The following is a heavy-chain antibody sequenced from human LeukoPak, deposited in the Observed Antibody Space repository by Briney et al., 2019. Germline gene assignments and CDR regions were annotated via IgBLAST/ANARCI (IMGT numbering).Heavy chain of an antibody. V-gene: IGHV4-34*01. J-gene: IGHJ4*02. CDR1: GGSFSGYY. Sequence: SEILSLTCAVYGGSFSGYYWSWIRQPPGKGLEWIGEINHSGSTNYNPSLKSRVTISVDTSKNQFSLKLSSVTAADTAVYYCARSGLWYYGSGSYYYFDYWGQGTLVTVSS. CDR2: INHSGST. CDR3: ARSGLWYYGSGSYYYFDY. D-gene: IGHD3-10*01.